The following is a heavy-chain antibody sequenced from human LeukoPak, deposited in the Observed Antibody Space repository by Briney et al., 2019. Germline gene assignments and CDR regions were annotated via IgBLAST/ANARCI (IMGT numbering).Heavy chain of an antibody. Sequence: PGGSLRLSCAASGFTVSCNYMSWVRQAPGKGLEWVSGINWNGGSTGYADSVKGRFTISRDNAKNSLYLQMNSLRAEDTALYYCARAGWAAAGPINRFDYWGPGTLVTVSS. CDR2: INWNGGST. CDR1: GFTVSCNY. D-gene: IGHD6-13*01. CDR3: ARAGWAAAGPINRFDY. J-gene: IGHJ4*02. V-gene: IGHV3-20*04.